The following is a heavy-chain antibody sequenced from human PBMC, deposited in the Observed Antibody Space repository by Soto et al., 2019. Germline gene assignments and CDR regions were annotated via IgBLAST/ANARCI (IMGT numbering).Heavy chain of an antibody. Sequence: GGSLRLSCAASGFTFSSYGMHWVRQAPGKGLEWVAVISYDGSNKYYADSVKGRFTISRDNSKNTLYLQMNSLRAEDTAVYYCAKDRYSSSSPVDYWGQGTLVTVSS. J-gene: IGHJ4*02. D-gene: IGHD6-6*01. CDR3: AKDRYSSSSPVDY. V-gene: IGHV3-30*18. CDR2: ISYDGSNK. CDR1: GFTFSSYG.